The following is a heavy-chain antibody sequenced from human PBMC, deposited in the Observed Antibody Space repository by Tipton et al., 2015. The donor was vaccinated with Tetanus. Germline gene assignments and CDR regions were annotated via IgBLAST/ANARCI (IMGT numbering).Heavy chain of an antibody. CDR2: INHSGST. Sequence: LRLSCAVYGGSFSGYYWSWIRQPPGKGLEWIGEINHSGSTNYNPSLKSRVTISVDTSKNQFSLKLSSVTAADTAVYYCASPGRNGGNSVPLSDAFDIWGQGTMVTVSS. J-gene: IGHJ3*02. V-gene: IGHV4-34*01. CDR1: GGSFSGYY. CDR3: ASPGRNGGNSVPLSDAFDI. D-gene: IGHD4-23*01.